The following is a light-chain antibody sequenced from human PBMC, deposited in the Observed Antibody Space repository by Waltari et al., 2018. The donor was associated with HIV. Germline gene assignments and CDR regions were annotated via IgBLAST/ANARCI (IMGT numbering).Light chain of an antibody. V-gene: IGKV3-11*01. CDR1: QSASRH. Sequence: EIALTQSPATLSVSPWERAVLSCRASQSASRHFAWSQQKSGQGPRLLIYETSTRAAGTPGRFNGSGSGTDFVLTITDVEPGDVAVYYCQQRGTWPLVTFGGGTKVE. CDR3: QQRGTWPLVT. J-gene: IGKJ4*01. CDR2: ETS.